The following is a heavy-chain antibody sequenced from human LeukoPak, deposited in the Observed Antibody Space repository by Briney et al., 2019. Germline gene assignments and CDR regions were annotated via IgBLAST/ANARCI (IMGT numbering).Heavy chain of an antibody. Sequence: ASVKVSCKASGYTFTNYGIFWVRQAPGQGLEWLGWISAYSGNTNYAQKLQGRVTMTTETSTSTAYMELESLRSDDTAVYYCAISQGSYYDTSGYLGGDYWGQGTLVTVSS. V-gene: IGHV1-18*01. D-gene: IGHD3-22*01. CDR1: GYTFTNYG. CDR3: AISQGSYYDTSGYLGGDY. CDR2: ISAYSGNT. J-gene: IGHJ4*02.